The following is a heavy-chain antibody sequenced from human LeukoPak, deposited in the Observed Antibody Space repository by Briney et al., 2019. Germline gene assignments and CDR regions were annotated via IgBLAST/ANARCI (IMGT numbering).Heavy chain of an antibody. V-gene: IGHV3-30*02. CDR3: AKDPTSSSALDH. D-gene: IGHD6-6*01. CDR2: IRYDGSNK. CDR1: GFTFSSYG. J-gene: IGHJ4*02. Sequence: PGGSLRLSCAASGFTFSSYGMHWVRQAPGKGLEWVAFIRYDGSNKYYADSVKGRFTISRDNAKNSLYLQMNSLRGEDTAVYYCAKDPTSSSALDHWGQGTLVTVSS.